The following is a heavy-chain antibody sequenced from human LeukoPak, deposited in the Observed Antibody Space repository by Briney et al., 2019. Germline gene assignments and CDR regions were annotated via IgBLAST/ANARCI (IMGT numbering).Heavy chain of an antibody. Sequence: ASVKVSCKASGYTFTSYGISWVRQAPGQGLEWMGWISAYNGNTNYAQKLQGRVTMTTDTSTSTAYMELRSLRPDATAVYYCARSVLRFLEWPSFAFFDYWGQGTLVTVSS. CDR3: ARSVLRFLEWPSFAFFDY. CDR2: ISAYNGNT. J-gene: IGHJ4*02. D-gene: IGHD3-3*01. CDR1: GYTFTSYG. V-gene: IGHV1-18*01.